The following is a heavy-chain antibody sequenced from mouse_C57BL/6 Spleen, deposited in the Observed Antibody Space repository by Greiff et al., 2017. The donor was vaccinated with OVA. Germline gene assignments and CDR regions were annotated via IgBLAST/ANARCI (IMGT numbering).Heavy chain of an antibody. CDR2: INPNNGGT. CDR1: GYTFTDYY. CDR3: ARGGHFYYFDY. J-gene: IGHJ2*01. D-gene: IGHD3-1*01. V-gene: IGHV1-26*01. Sequence: VQLQQSGPELVKPGASVKISCKASGYTFTDYYMNWVKQSHGKSLEWIGDINPNNGGTSYNQKFKGKATLTVDKSSSTAYMELRSLTSDDSAVYYCARGGHFYYFDYWGQGTTLTVSS.